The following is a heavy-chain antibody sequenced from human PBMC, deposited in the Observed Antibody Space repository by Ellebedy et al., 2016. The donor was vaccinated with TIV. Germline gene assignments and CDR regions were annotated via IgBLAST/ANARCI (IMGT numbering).Heavy chain of an antibody. CDR1: GFNFDDYG. D-gene: IGHD6-13*01. CDR2: IDWNGGRT. Sequence: GGSLRLXXAASGFNFDDYGMTWVRQAPGKGLEWVSGIDWNGGRTGYAHSVKGRFTISRDNAKNSLYLQMNSLRDDDTALYFCARTHRPIISASGLDYWGQGTLVTVSS. CDR3: ARTHRPIISASGLDY. V-gene: IGHV3-20*03. J-gene: IGHJ4*02.